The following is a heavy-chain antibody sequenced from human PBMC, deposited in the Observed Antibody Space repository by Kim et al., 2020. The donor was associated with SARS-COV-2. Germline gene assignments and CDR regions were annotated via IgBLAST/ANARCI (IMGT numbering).Heavy chain of an antibody. J-gene: IGHJ6*02. CDR2: ISYDGSNK. D-gene: IGHD3-9*01. CDR1: GFTFSSYG. Sequence: GGSLRLSCAASGFTFSSYGMHWVRQAPGKGLEWVAVISYDGSNKYYADSVKGRFTISRDNSKNTLYLQMNSLRAEDTAVYYCAKDDPQFILRYFEVPPYYYGMDVWGQGTTVTVSS. CDR3: AKDDPQFILRYFEVPPYYYGMDV. V-gene: IGHV3-30*18.